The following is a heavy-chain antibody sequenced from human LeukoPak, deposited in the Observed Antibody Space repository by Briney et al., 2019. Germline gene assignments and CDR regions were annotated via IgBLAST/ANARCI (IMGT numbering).Heavy chain of an antibody. CDR2: IYYSGNT. V-gene: IGHV4-59*01. Sequence: SETLSLTCTVPDGSISTYHWNWIRQPPGKGLEWIGFIYYSGNTNYNLSLKSRVTMSIDTSKNQYSLKLSSVTAADTAVYFCARMITAAGAEYFDLWGRGTLVTVSS. CDR3: ARMITAAGAEYFDL. CDR1: DGSISTYH. J-gene: IGHJ2*01. D-gene: IGHD6-13*01.